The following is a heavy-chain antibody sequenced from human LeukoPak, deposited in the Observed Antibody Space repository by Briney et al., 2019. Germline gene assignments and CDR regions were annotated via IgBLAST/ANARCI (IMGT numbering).Heavy chain of an antibody. V-gene: IGHV4-59*01. CDR3: ARGTMVRGVIFGMDV. J-gene: IGHJ6*02. D-gene: IGHD3-10*01. CDR1: GGSISSYY. CDR2: IYYSGST. Sequence: TSETLSLTCTVSGGSISSYYWSWIRQPPGKGLEWIGYIYYSGSTNYNPSLKSRVTISVDTSKNQFSLKLSSVTAADTAVYYCARGTMVRGVIFGMDVWGQGTTVTVSS.